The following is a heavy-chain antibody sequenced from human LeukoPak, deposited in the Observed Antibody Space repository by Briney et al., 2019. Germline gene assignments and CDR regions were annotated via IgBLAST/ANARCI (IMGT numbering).Heavy chain of an antibody. Sequence: PGGSLRLSCAASGFIVSSKYMSWVRQAPGKGLEWVSAVYSNDNTYYADPVKGRFTISRDNSKNTLYLQMNSLRAEDTAVYYCGSSTVHYYHGMDVWGQGATVTVSS. J-gene: IGHJ6*02. CDR2: VYSNDNT. V-gene: IGHV3-53*01. CDR1: GFIVSSKY. CDR3: GSSTVHYYHGMDV. D-gene: IGHD2-21*02.